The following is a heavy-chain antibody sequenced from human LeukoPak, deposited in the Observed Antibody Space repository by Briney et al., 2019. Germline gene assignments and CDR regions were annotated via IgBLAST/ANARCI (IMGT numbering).Heavy chain of an antibody. CDR3: ANDYYDSSGYFDY. CDR1: GFTFSSYA. Sequence: GGSLRLSCAASGFTFSSYAMSWVRQAPGRGLEWVSAISGSGGSTYYADSVKGRFTISRDNSNNTLYLQMNSLRAEDTAVYYCANDYYDSSGYFDYWGQGTLVTVSS. J-gene: IGHJ4*02. CDR2: ISGSGGST. V-gene: IGHV3-23*01. D-gene: IGHD3-22*01.